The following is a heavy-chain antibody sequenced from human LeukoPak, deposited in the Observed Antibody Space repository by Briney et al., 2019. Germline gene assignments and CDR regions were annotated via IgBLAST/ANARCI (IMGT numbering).Heavy chain of an antibody. D-gene: IGHD3-10*01. CDR3: AITYQYRSGSLATSFDS. CDR2: ISAYNGNR. Sequence: ASVKVSCKAAGYTFTSYGISWVRQAPGQGLEWMGGISAYNGNRNYAQKVHGRVTMTTDTSTSTAYMELRSMRSDATAVYYCAITYQYRSGSLATSFDSWGPGNLVTVSS. J-gene: IGHJ4*01. CDR1: GYTFTSYG. V-gene: IGHV1-18*01.